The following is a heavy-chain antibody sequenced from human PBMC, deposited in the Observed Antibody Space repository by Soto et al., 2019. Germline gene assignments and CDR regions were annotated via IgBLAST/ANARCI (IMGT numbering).Heavy chain of an antibody. CDR3: AGVGRIAVADPTY. D-gene: IGHD6-19*01. Sequence: QVQLVQSGAEVKKPGSSVKVSCKASGGTFSSYTISWVRQAPGQGLEWMGRIIPILGIANYAQKFQGRVTITADKSTSTAYWELSSLRSEDTAVYYCAGVGRIAVADPTYWGQGPRVPVPS. V-gene: IGHV1-69*02. J-gene: IGHJ4*02. CDR1: GGTFSSYT. CDR2: IIPILGIA.